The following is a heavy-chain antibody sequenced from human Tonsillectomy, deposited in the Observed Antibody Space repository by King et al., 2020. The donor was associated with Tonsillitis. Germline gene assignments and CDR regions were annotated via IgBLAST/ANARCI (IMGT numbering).Heavy chain of an antibody. CDR3: AKDISVVPHLPLGWYFDL. V-gene: IGHV3-23*04. Sequence: VQLVESGGGLVQPGGSLRLSCAASGFTFSSYAMSWVRQAPGKGLEWVSAISGSGGSTYYADSVKGRFTISRDNSKNTLYLQMNSLRAEDTAVYYCAKDISVVPHLPLGWYFDLWGRGTLVTVSS. CDR1: GFTFSSYA. D-gene: IGHD4-23*01. CDR2: ISGSGGST. J-gene: IGHJ2*01.